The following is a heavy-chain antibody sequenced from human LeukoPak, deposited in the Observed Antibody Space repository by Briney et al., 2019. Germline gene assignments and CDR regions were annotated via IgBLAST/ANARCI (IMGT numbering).Heavy chain of an antibody. Sequence: ASVKVSCKASGYTFTGYYMHWVRQAPGQGLERMGWINPNSGGTNYAQKFQGRVTMTRDTSISTAYMELSRLRSDDTAVYYCAAKLREWEPSPFDYWGQGTLVAVSS. CDR1: GYTFTGYY. CDR3: AAKLREWEPSPFDY. J-gene: IGHJ4*02. V-gene: IGHV1-2*02. D-gene: IGHD1-26*01. CDR2: INPNSGGT.